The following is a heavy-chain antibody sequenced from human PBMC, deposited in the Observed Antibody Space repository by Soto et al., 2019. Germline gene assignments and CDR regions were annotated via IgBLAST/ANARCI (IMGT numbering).Heavy chain of an antibody. V-gene: IGHV4-34*01. Sequence: ASEILSLTCAVYGGSFSGYYWSWIRQPPGKGLEWIGEINHSGSTNYNPSLKSRVTISVDTSKNQFSLKLSSVTAADTAVYYCARGSSHSYGSGSYYRPRSMDVWGQGTTVTVSS. J-gene: IGHJ6*02. CDR3: ARGSSHSYGSGSYYRPRSMDV. D-gene: IGHD3-10*01. CDR2: INHSGST. CDR1: GGSFSGYY.